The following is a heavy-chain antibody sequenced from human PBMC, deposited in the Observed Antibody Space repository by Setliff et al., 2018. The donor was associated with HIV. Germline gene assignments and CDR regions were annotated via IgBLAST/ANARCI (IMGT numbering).Heavy chain of an antibody. J-gene: IGHJ5*02. V-gene: IGHV3-30*02. CDR3: AKDRDYGDNLLLLNWFDP. Sequence: PGGSLRLSCVASGFTFSSYGMHWVRQAPGKGLEWVAFILHDGSDKDCSDSVKGRFTISRDNSKNTLYLQMNSLRGEDTAVYHCAKDRDYGDNLLLLNWFDPWGQGTLVTVSS. D-gene: IGHD4-17*01. CDR2: ILHDGSDK. CDR1: GFTFSSYG.